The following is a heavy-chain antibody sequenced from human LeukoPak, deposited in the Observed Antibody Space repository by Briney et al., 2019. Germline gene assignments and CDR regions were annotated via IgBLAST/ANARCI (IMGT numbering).Heavy chain of an antibody. J-gene: IGHJ6*02. Sequence: GGSLRLSCAASGFGFGQSEMNWVRQAPGKGLEWLAYISVRAGTIYYGDSAEGRFTISRDDAKNSLYLQMNGLRVEDTAIYYCAKDFPHYYEVPHGMDVWGQGTTVTV. CDR2: ISVRAGTI. D-gene: IGHD3-22*01. V-gene: IGHV3-48*03. CDR3: AKDFPHYYEVPHGMDV. CDR1: GFGFGQSE.